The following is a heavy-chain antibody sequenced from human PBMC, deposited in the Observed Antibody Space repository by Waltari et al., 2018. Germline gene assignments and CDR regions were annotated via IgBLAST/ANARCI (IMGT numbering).Heavy chain of an antibody. Sequence: EVQLVESGGGLVKPGGSLRLSCAASGFTFSSYSMNWVRQAPGKGLEWVSSISSSSSYIYYADSVEGRFTISRDNAKNSLYLQMNSLRAEDTAVYYCARGRVGATCIDYWGQGTLVTVSS. CDR3: ARGRVGATCIDY. CDR1: GFTFSSYS. D-gene: IGHD1-26*01. V-gene: IGHV3-21*01. CDR2: ISSSSSYI. J-gene: IGHJ4*02.